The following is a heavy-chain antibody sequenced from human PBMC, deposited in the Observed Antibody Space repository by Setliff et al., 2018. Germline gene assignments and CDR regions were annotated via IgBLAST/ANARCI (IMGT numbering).Heavy chain of an antibody. CDR1: GYTLTELS. J-gene: IGHJ1*01. CDR3: ATYVGITYYYDSSGYPTRFQH. V-gene: IGHV1-24*01. Sequence: ASVKVSCKVSGYTLTELSMHWVRQAPGKGLEWMGGFDPEDGETIYAQKFQGRVTMTEDTSTDTAYMELSSLRSEDTAVYYCATYVGITYYYDSSGYPTRFQHWGQGTLVTVS. D-gene: IGHD3-22*01. CDR2: FDPEDGET.